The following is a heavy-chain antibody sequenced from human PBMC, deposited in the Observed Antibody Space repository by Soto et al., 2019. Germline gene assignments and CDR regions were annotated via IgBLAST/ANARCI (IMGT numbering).Heavy chain of an antibody. Sequence: EVQLVESGGGLVQPGGSLRLSCAASGFTFSSYNMNWVRQAPGKGLEWVSYISSSSSTIYYADSVKGRFTISRDNAKNSLYLQMNSLRDEDTAVHYCARGEYCGGDCYRGEYFQHWGQGTLVTVSS. V-gene: IGHV3-48*02. CDR3: ARGEYCGGDCYRGEYFQH. CDR1: GFTFSSYN. J-gene: IGHJ1*01. D-gene: IGHD2-21*02. CDR2: ISSSSSTI.